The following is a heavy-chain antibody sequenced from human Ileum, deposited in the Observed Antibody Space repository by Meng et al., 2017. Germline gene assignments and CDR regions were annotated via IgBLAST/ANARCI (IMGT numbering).Heavy chain of an antibody. CDR1: RGSVSSGSYY. CDR2: IYYSGST. D-gene: IGHD6-6*01. Sequence: QGQLQESGPRLVSPSETLSLACTVSRGSVSSGSYYWSWIRQPPGKGLEWIGHIYYSGSTNYNPSLKSRVTISVDMSKNQFSLKLNSVTAADTAIYFCARSSTSPASYFFDYWGQGTLVTVSS. J-gene: IGHJ4*02. CDR3: ARSSTSPASYFFDY. V-gene: IGHV4-61*01.